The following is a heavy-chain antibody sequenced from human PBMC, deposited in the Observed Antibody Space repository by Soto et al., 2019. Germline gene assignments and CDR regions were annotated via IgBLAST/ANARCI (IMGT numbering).Heavy chain of an antibody. J-gene: IGHJ4*02. Sequence: GGSLRLSCAASGFTFSNAWMSWVRQAPGKGLEWVGRIKGKTDGGTTDYAAPVKGRFTISRDDSKNTLYLQMNSLKTEDTAVYYCTTYYYDSSGYYLDYWGQGTLVTVSS. D-gene: IGHD3-22*01. CDR1: GFTFSNAW. CDR2: IKGKTDGGTT. CDR3: TTYYYDSSGYYLDY. V-gene: IGHV3-15*01.